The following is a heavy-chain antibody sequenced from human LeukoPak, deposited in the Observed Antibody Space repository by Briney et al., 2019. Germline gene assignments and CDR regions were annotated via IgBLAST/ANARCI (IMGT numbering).Heavy chain of an antibody. Sequence: SETLSLTCTVSGDSISHHYYNWIRQPPGKGLEWIGFAHYSGNTFYNPSLNSRVTLSVDTSKNQFSLRLASVTAADTAVYFCARWGESSALRVNAFDMWGQGTMVTVSS. CDR1: GDSISHHY. D-gene: IGHD3-3*01. J-gene: IGHJ3*02. CDR2: AHYSGNT. V-gene: IGHV4-59*11. CDR3: ARWGESSALRVNAFDM.